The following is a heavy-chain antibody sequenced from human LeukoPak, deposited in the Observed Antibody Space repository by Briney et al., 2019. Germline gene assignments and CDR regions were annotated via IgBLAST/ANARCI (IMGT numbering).Heavy chain of an antibody. Sequence: ASVKVSCKASGYTFTGYYMHWVRQAPGQGLEWMGWINPNSGGTNYAQKFQGRVTMTRDTSISTAYMELNRLRSDDTAVYYCARVLYYYDSSGYYYDYWGQGTLVTVSS. CDR3: ARVLYYYDSSGYYYDY. D-gene: IGHD3-22*01. V-gene: IGHV1-2*02. CDR2: INPNSGGT. J-gene: IGHJ4*02. CDR1: GYTFTGYY.